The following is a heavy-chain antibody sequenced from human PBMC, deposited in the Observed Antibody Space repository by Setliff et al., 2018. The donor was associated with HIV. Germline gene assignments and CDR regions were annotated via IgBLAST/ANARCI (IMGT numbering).Heavy chain of an antibody. CDR2: INPNNCDT. V-gene: IGHV1-2*02. Sequence: EASVKVSCKPSGFTFTGYYLHWVRQAPGQGLEWMGWINPNNCDTNYEQRFQGRVTMTRDTSITTVYMGLNRLTPGDTAVYYCASPYENNSGPDYWGQGTPVTVSS. D-gene: IGHD7-27*01. CDR3: ASPYENNSGPDY. CDR1: GFTFTGYY. J-gene: IGHJ4*02.